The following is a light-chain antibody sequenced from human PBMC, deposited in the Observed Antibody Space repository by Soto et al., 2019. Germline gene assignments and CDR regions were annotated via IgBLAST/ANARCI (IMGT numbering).Light chain of an antibody. J-gene: IGKJ3*01. V-gene: IGKV3-20*01. CDR3: QQYGLSPPFS. Sequence: EIVLTQSPSALSLSPGERATLSCRASQSLSSSYLAWYQQKPGQSPRLLIYGASSRATDVPDRFSGSGSGTDFTLTISRLEPEDFGVYYCQQYGLSPPFSFGPGTKLHIK. CDR1: QSLSSSY. CDR2: GAS.